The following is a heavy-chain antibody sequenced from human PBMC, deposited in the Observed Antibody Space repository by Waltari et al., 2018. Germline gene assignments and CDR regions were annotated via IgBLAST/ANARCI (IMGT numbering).Heavy chain of an antibody. V-gene: IGHV1-69*06. J-gene: IGHJ4*02. Sequence: QVQLVQSGAEVKKHGSSVKVSCKASGGTFSSYAISWVRQAPGQGLEWMGGSIPSYSTPNYAQRFQGRGTITADNSTSTAYMGLSSLRSEDTAVYYCASVYPHKGGNYGRWGQGTLVTVSS. D-gene: IGHD4-4*01. CDR3: ASVYPHKGGNYGR. CDR1: GGTFSSYA. CDR2: SIPSYSTP.